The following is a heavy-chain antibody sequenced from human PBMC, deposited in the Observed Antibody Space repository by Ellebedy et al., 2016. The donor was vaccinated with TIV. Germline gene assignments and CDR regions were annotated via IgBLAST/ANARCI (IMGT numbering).Heavy chain of an antibody. V-gene: IGHV1-2*04. CDR1: GYTFTGYY. CDR2: INPNSSGT. J-gene: IGHJ6*01. CDR3: ARGFDGSGSYYYYGMDV. D-gene: IGHD3-10*01. Sequence: AASVKVSCKASGYTFTGYYMHWVRQAPGQGLEWMGWINPNSSGTNYAQKFQGWVTMTRDTSISTAYMELSSLRSEDTGVYYCARGFDGSGSYYYYGMDVWGQGTTVTVSS.